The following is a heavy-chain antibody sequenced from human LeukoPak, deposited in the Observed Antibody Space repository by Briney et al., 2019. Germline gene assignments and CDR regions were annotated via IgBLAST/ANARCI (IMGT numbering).Heavy chain of an antibody. Sequence: GRSLRLSCAASGFTFSSYAMHWVRQAPGKGLEWVAVISYDGSNKYYADSVKGRFTISRDNSKNTLYLQMNSLRAEDTAVYYCAKDRANNFWSGYYVGPQDRYYFDYWGQGTLVTVSS. J-gene: IGHJ4*02. CDR1: GFTFSSYA. V-gene: IGHV3-30-3*01. D-gene: IGHD3-3*01. CDR3: AKDRANNFWSGYYVGPQDRYYFDY. CDR2: ISYDGSNK.